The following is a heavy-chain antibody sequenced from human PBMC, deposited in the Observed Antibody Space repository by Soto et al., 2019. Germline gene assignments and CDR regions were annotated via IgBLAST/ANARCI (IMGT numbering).Heavy chain of an antibody. D-gene: IGHD4-4*01. V-gene: IGHV4-34*01. CDR2: INHSGST. CDR3: ARPTGTTVHWFDP. CDR1: GGSFSGYY. J-gene: IGHJ5*02. Sequence: ASETLSLTCAVYGGSFSGYYWSWIRQPPGKGLEWIGEINHSGSTNYNPSLKSRVTISVDTSKNQFSLKLSSVTAADTAVYYCARPTGTTVHWFDPWGQGTLVTVSS.